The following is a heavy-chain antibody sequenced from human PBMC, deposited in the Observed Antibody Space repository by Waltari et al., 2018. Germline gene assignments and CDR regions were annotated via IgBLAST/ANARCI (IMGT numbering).Heavy chain of an antibody. CDR2: IRGSGGST. CDR1: GFTFSSYA. CDR3: AKDPSLGGSYDY. Sequence: EVQLVESGGGLVQPGGSLRLSCAASGFTFSSYALSWVRQAPGKGLEWVSAIRGSGGSTYYADSVKGRFTISRDNSKNTLYLQMNSLRAEDTAVYYCAKDPSLGGSYDYWGQGTLVTVSS. V-gene: IGHV3-23*04. J-gene: IGHJ4*02. D-gene: IGHD1-26*01.